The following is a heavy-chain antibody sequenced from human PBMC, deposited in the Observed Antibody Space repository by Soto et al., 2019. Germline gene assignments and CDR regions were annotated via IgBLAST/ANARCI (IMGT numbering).Heavy chain of an antibody. CDR2: ISSSSSYI. V-gene: IGHV3-21*01. D-gene: IGHD6-6*01. CDR3: ARDLTSIAAH. Sequence: GGSLRLSCAASGFTFSSYGMNWVRQAPGKGLEWVSSISSSSSYIYYADSVKGRFTISRDNAKNSLYLQMNGLRAEDTAVYYCARDLTSIAAHWGQGTLVTVSS. J-gene: IGHJ4*02. CDR1: GFTFSSYG.